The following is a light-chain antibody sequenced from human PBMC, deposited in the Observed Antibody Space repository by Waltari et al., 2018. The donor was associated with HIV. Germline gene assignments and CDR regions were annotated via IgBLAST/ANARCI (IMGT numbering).Light chain of an antibody. CDR3: QRYGSSPCT. CDR1: QSISSGY. Sequence: EIVLTQSPATLSLSPGERATLSCRASQSISSGYLAWYQQKPGQAPRLLIFGASSRATGIPDRFSGSGSGTVFTLTISSLEPEDFAMYYCQRYGSSPCTFGQGTKLEIK. V-gene: IGKV3-20*01. CDR2: GAS. J-gene: IGKJ2*02.